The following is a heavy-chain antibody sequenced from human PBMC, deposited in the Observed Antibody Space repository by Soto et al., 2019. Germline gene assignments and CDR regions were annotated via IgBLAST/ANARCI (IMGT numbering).Heavy chain of an antibody. J-gene: IGHJ5*02. CDR3: ARDPTSPEYRYSLSFSDNTFLS. Sequence: QVQLVESGGGVVQPGKSLRLSCAASGCTFSRYALHWLRQAPGKGLELVEVMSEDGSKESEHYVKGRFTNYRDKFKKTLYLQMSSLIDVGPAVYDCARDPTSPEYRYSLSFSDNTFLSWGQGILITVSS. V-gene: IGHV3-30*15. CDR2: MSEDGSK. D-gene: IGHD1-26*01. CDR1: GCTFSRYA.